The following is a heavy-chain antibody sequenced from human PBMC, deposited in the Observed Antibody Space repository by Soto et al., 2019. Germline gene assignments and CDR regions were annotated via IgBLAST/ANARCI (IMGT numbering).Heavy chain of an antibody. CDR2: IWYDGSNK. J-gene: IGHJ6*02. Sequence: LXLSCAASVFTISSYVMPWVRQAPDKGLEWVAVIWYDGSNKYYEGSVKGRFTISRYNYKRTLYLQMNSVSAEDTAVYYCARDRYDFWSGPGYYCGMDVWGQGTTATVSS. CDR3: ARDRYDFWSGPGYYCGMDV. V-gene: IGHV3-33*01. CDR1: VFTISSYV. D-gene: IGHD3-3*01.